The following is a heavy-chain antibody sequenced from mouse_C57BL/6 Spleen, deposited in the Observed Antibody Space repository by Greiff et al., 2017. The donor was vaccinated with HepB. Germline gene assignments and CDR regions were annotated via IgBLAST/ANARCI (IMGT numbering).Heavy chain of an antibody. CDR2: INHSSGYT. J-gene: IGHJ2*01. Sequence: VKLQQSGAELAKPGASVKLSCKASGYTFTSYWMHWVKQRPGQGLEWIGYINHSSGYTKYNQKFKDKATLTADKSSSTAYMQLSSLTYEDSAVYYCATSPYGSRTDFDYWGQGTTLTVSS. D-gene: IGHD1-1*01. V-gene: IGHV1-7*01. CDR3: ATSPYGSRTDFDY. CDR1: GYTFTSYW.